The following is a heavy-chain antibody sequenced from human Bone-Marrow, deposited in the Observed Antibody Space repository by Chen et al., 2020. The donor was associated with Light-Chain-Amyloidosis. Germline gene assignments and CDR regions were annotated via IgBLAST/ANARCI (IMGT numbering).Heavy chain of an antibody. Sequence: EVQLLESGGGLVQPGGSLRLSCAASGFTFRSYAMSCVCQAPGKGLEWVSAISGSGGSTYYADSVKGRFTISRDNSKNTLYLQMNSLRAEDTAVYYCAKDRGYYDSSGYPATYFDYWGQGTLVTVSS. V-gene: IGHV3-23*01. CDR3: AKDRGYYDSSGYPATYFDY. CDR1: GFTFRSYA. D-gene: IGHD3-22*01. CDR2: ISGSGGST. J-gene: IGHJ4*02.